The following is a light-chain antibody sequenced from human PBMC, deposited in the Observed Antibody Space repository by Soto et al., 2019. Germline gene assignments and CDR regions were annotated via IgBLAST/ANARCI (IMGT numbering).Light chain of an antibody. CDR3: QQTYSTPRT. CDR1: QSISHY. Sequence: DIQMTQSPSTLSASVGARVTITCRASQSISHYVNWYQQRPGRAPKFLIYGASSLQSGVPLRFSGSGSGTDFTLTISSLQPEDFATYYCQQTYSTPRTFGPGTKVDI. V-gene: IGKV1-39*01. J-gene: IGKJ2*01. CDR2: GAS.